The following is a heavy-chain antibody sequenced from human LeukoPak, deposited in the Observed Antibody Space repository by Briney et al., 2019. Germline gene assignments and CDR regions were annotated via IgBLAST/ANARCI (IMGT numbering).Heavy chain of an antibody. Sequence: GGSLRLSCAASGFTFSSYGMHWVRQAPGKGLEWVAFIRYDGSNKYYADSVKGRFTISRDNSKNTLYLQMNSLRAEDTAVYYCAKDRSEYQLLGFYYYYMDVWGKGTTVTISS. D-gene: IGHD2-2*01. CDR2: IRYDGSNK. CDR1: GFTFSSYG. J-gene: IGHJ6*03. V-gene: IGHV3-30*02. CDR3: AKDRSEYQLLGFYYYYMDV.